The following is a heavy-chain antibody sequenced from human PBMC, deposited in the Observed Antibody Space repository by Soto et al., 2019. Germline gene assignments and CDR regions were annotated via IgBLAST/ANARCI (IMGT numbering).Heavy chain of an antibody. J-gene: IGHJ4*02. CDR1: GYSISSGYY. CDR3: ARHQRGNWYGDY. CDR2: IYHSGST. Sequence: NPSETLSLTCAVSGYSISSGYYWGWIRQPPGKGLEWIGSIYHSGSTYYNPSLKSRVTISVDTSKNQFSLKVSSVTAADTAVYYYARHQRGNWYGDYWGQGTRVTVSS. D-gene: IGHD1-1*01. V-gene: IGHV4-38-2*01.